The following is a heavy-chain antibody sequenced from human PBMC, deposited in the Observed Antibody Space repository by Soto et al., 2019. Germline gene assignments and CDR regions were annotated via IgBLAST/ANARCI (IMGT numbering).Heavy chain of an antibody. V-gene: IGHV4-61*03. CDR1: GGSISSGGYY. J-gene: IGHJ4*02. CDR2: IHYNGNT. CDR3: AREGNLGRWLQPLDF. Sequence: PSETLSLTCTVSGGSISSGGYYWSWIRQHPGKGLEWIGNIHYNGNTKYSPSLKSRVTMSVDTSKNHFSLRLISVTAADTAIYFCAREGNLGRWLQPLDFWGQGILVTVSS. D-gene: IGHD5-12*01.